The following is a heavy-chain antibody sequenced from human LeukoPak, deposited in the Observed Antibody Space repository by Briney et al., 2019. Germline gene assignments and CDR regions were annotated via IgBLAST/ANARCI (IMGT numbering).Heavy chain of an antibody. D-gene: IGHD2-21*01. CDR2: IYYSGRT. CDR1: GGSIFSYY. V-gene: IGHV4-59*08. J-gene: IGHJ4*02. Sequence: SETLSLTCTVSGGSIFSYYWSWIRQPPGKGLEWMGYIYYSGRTNYNPSLKSRVTISVDTSKNQFSLRVSSVTAADTAVYYCARHLNNCGDDCYIFDYWGQGTLVTVSS. CDR3: ARHLNNCGDDCYIFDY.